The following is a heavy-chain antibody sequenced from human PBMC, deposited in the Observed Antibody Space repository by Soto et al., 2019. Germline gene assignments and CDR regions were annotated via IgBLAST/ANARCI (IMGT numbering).Heavy chain of an antibody. V-gene: IGHV1-18*01. CDR3: ARVVPGAEAWFGP. CDR1: GYTFSNYG. Sequence: ASVKVSCKTSGYTFSNYGITWVRQALGRALEWRGWITLYSDGTNYAQKLQGIGSMTTDTSTTTADTELRSRRSYDRAFYYCARVVPGAEAWFGPWGQGTLVTVSS. D-gene: IGHD2-2*01. CDR2: ITLYSDGT. J-gene: IGHJ5*02.